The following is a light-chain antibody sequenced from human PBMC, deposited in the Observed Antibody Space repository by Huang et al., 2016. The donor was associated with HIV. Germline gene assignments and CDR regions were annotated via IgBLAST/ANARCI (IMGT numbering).Light chain of an antibody. CDR3: QQSAVTPRT. CDR2: DAS. CDR1: QNINSY. V-gene: IGKV1-39*01. Sequence: DIQITQSPSSLSASVGDRVIITCRASQNINSYLNWYQQQPGKAPKLLIFDASKLQIGLPASFSGSGSGTHFTLAISSLQPEDSATYYCQQSAVTPRTFGQGTKLEI. J-gene: IGKJ2*01.